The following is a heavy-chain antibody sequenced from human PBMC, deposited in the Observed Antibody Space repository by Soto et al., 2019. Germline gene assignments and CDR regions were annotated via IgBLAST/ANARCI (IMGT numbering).Heavy chain of an antibody. D-gene: IGHD6-19*01. J-gene: IGHJ4*02. CDR1: GFTFSSYA. V-gene: IGHV3-23*01. CDR2: ISGSGGST. Sequence: GGSLRLSCAASGFTFSSYAMSWVRQAPGKGLEWVSAISGSGGSTYYADSVKGRFTISRDNSKNTLYLQMNSLRAEDTAVYYCAKRGSSGWYEWSDYWGQGTLVTVSS. CDR3: AKRGSSGWYEWSDY.